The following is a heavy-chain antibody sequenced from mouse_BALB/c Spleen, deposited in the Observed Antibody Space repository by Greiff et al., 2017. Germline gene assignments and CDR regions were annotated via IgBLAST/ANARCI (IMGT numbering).Heavy chain of an antibody. CDR3: ARVLRPYYYAMDY. V-gene: IGHV3-2*02. J-gene: IGHJ4*01. Sequence: DVKLQESGPGLVKPSQSLSLTCTVTGYSITSDYAWNWIRQFPGNKLEWMGYISYSGSTSYNPSLKSRISITRDTSKNQFFLQLNSVTTEDTATYYCARVLRPYYYAMDYWGQGTSVTVSS. CDR2: ISYSGST. D-gene: IGHD1-2*01. CDR1: GYSITSDYA.